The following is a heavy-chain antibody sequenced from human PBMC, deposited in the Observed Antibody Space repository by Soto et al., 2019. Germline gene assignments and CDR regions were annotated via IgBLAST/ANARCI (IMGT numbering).Heavy chain of an antibody. Sequence: GGSLRLSCAASGFTFSSYAMSWVRQAPGKGLEWVSAISGSGGSTYYADSVKGRFTISRDNSKNTLYLQMNSLRAEDTAVYYCANPPLERYGYGYWGQGTLVTVSS. CDR3: ANPPLERYGYGY. D-gene: IGHD5-12*01. J-gene: IGHJ4*02. V-gene: IGHV3-23*01. CDR2: ISGSGGST. CDR1: GFTFSSYA.